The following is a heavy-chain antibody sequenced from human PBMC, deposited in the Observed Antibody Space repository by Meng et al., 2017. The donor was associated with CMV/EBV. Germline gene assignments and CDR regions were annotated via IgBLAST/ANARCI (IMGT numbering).Heavy chain of an antibody. D-gene: IGHD3-3*01. CDR1: FSSYA. CDR2: ISYDGSNK. CDR3: ARDHDYGAYDFWSGGAIDY. Sequence: FSSYAMHWVHQAPGKGLGWVAVISYDGSNKYYADSVKGRFTISRDNSKNTLYLQMNSLRAEDTAVYYCARDHDYGAYDFWSGGAIDYWGQGTLVTVSS. J-gene: IGHJ4*02. V-gene: IGHV3-30-3*01.